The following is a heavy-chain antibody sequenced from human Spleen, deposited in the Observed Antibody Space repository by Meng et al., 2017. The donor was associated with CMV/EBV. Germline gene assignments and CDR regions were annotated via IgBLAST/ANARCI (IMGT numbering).Heavy chain of an antibody. CDR3: GLATSYYYSDAFDI. J-gene: IGHJ3*02. CDR1: GLTVSTSY. CDR2: IYRGGGT. V-gene: IGHV3-53*05. D-gene: IGHD3-9*01. Sequence: GGALRLSCSASGLTVSTSYMTWVRQAPGKGLQWVSVIYRGGGTYYADSVKGRFTISRDNSKNTLYLQINSLSAEDTAVYFCGLATSYYYSDAFDIWGQGTMVTVSS.